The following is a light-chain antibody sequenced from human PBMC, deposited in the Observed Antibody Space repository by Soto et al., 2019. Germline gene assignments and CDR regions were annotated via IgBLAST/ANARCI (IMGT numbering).Light chain of an antibody. CDR1: STDFVSYNS. V-gene: IGLV2-18*01. Sequence: QSVLTKPPSVSGSPGQSVTISCTGTSTDFVSYNSVSWYQQPPGTAPKLIIYEASNRPSGVPDRFSGSKSGNTASLTISGLQAADEADYYCSLYTSENTYVFGTGTKVTVL. J-gene: IGLJ1*01. CDR3: SLYTSENTYV. CDR2: EAS.